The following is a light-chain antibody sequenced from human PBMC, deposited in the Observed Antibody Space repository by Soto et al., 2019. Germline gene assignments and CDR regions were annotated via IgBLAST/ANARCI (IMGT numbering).Light chain of an antibody. J-gene: IGLJ3*02. CDR1: SDSVSTTYY. CDR2: HTN. V-gene: IGLV8-61*01. CDR3: VLYMGSGIWV. Sequence: QAVVTQEPSFSVSPGGTVTLTCGLSSDSVSTTYYPSWYQLTPGQAPRTLIYHTNTRSSGVPDRFSGSILVNKAALTITGAQADDESDYSCVLYMGSGIWVFGGGTKLTVL.